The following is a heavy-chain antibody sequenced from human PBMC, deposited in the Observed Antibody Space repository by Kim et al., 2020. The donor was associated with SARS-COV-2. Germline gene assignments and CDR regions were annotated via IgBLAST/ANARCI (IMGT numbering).Heavy chain of an antibody. Sequence: GGSLRLSCAASGFTFSSYWMSWVRQAPGKGLEWVANIKQDGSEKYYVDSVKGRFTISRDNAKNSLYLQMNSLRAEDTAVYYCAREPYYYDSSGGYFDLWGRGTLVTVSS. CDR3: AREPYYYDSSGGYFDL. V-gene: IGHV3-7*01. CDR2: IKQDGSEK. J-gene: IGHJ2*01. CDR1: GFTFSSYW. D-gene: IGHD3-22*01.